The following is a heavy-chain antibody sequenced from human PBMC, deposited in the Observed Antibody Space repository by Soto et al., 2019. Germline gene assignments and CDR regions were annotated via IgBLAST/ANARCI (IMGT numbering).Heavy chain of an antibody. Sequence: EVQLLESGGGLEQPGGSLRLSCAASGFTFSDHAMTWVRQAPGKGLEWVSTISGSGITTNYADSVKGRFTIARDNSENTWYMQMSSLRAEDTAVYYCGRGGTIFGVVRRPIDYWGQGTLVTVSS. V-gene: IGHV3-23*01. D-gene: IGHD3-3*01. J-gene: IGHJ4*02. CDR1: GFTFSDHA. CDR2: ISGSGITT. CDR3: GRGGTIFGVVRRPIDY.